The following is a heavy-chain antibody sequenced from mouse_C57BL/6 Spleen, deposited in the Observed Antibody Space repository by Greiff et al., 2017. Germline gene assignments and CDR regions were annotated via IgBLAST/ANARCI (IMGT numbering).Heavy chain of an antibody. V-gene: IGHV1-42*01. CDR3: ARGGGGTLYFDY. Sequence: VQLQQSGPELVKPGASVKISCKASGYSFTGYYMNWVKQSPEKSLEWIGEINPSTGGTTYNQKFKAKATLTVDKSSSTAYMQLKSLTSEDSAVYYCARGGGGTLYFDYWGQGTTLTVSS. CDR1: GYSFTGYY. D-gene: IGHD4-1*01. J-gene: IGHJ2*01. CDR2: INPSTGGT.